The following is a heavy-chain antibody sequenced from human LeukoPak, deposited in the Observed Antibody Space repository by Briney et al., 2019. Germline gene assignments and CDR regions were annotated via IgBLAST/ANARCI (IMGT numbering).Heavy chain of an antibody. D-gene: IGHD2-2*01. CDR2: IYYSGSA. CDR1: GGSINDYY. Sequence: NPSETLSLTCTVSGGSINDYYWGWVRQPPGKGLEWIGQIYYSGSAEYNPSLKSRVTISVDTSTNQFSLKLTSVTAADTAVYYCASVHGTSWHWAFDSWGPGTLVTVSS. CDR3: ASVHGTSWHWAFDS. J-gene: IGHJ4*02. V-gene: IGHV4-59*01.